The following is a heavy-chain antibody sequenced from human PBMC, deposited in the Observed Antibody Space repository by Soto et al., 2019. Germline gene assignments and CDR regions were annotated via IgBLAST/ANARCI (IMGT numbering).Heavy chain of an antibody. CDR3: AGDRLPMVVVVMGWFDP. D-gene: IGHD3-22*01. CDR2: ISGSGNTI. Sequence: QVQLVESGGALVKPGGSLRLSCAASGFSFRDYYMSWIRQAPGKGLEWISYISGSGNTIYYADSVKGRFIISRVNAKNSLFLQMNSLGADVTAVYYCAGDRLPMVVVVMGWFDPWGQGTLVTVSS. CDR1: GFSFRDYY. J-gene: IGHJ5*02. V-gene: IGHV3-11*01.